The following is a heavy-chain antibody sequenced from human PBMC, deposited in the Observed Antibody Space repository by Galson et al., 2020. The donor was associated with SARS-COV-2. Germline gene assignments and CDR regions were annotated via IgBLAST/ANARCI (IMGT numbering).Heavy chain of an antibody. V-gene: IGHV4-4*02. Sequence: SQTLSLTCAVSGGSINSSNWWNWVRQPPGKGLEWIGEIYHSGSTSYNPSLKSRVTISVDKSKNLFSLSLSSVTAADTAVYYCARGAEERRIIVVVPYYYSYMDVWGSGTTVTVSS. CDR1: GGSINSSNW. J-gene: IGHJ6*03. CDR2: IYHSGST. CDR3: ARGAEERRIIVVVPYYYSYMDV. D-gene: IGHD2-15*01.